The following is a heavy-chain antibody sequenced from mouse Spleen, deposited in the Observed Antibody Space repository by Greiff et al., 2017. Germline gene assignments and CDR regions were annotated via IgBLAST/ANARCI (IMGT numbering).Heavy chain of an antibody. CDR3: ARAGTVAWFAY. J-gene: IGHJ3*01. CDR2: ISYSGST. D-gene: IGHD3-3*01. V-gene: IGHV3-1*01. CDR1: GYSITSGYD. Sequence: EVKLQESGPGMVKPSQSLSLTCTVTGYSITSGYDWHWIRHFPGNKLEWMGYISYSGSTNYNPSLKSRISITHDTSKNHFFLKLNSVTTEDTATYYCARAGTVAWFAYWGQGTLVTVSA.